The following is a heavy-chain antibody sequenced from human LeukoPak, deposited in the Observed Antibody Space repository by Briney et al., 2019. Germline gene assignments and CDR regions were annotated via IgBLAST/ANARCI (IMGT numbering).Heavy chain of an antibody. J-gene: IGHJ5*02. CDR1: VYSFTDYY. CDR2: INTKTGRT. CDR3: ARADFIDAGPYLIGP. D-gene: IGHD3-3*01. V-gene: IGHV1-2*02. Sequence: GASVKVSFKTSVYSFTDYYIHWVRQAPGQGLEGMAWINTKTGRTSSARKFQGRVTMTRDPSITTVYMDMAWLTSDDTAIYFCARADFIDAGPYLIGPWGQGTLVTVSS.